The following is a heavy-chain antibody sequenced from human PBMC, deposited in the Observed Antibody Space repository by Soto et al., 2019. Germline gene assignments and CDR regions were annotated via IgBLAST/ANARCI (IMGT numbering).Heavy chain of an antibody. CDR2: ISLYSDGT. Sequence: ASVKVSCKTSCYTFSNYGITSVRQAPGQPLEWLGWISLYSDGTNYAQKFQGRVSMTTDTSTTTAYMELRSLRSDDTAVYYCARVVPGAEAWFGPWGQGTLVTVCS. CDR3: ARVVPGAEAWFGP. V-gene: IGHV1-18*01. CDR1: CYTFSNYG. J-gene: IGHJ5*02. D-gene: IGHD2-2*01.